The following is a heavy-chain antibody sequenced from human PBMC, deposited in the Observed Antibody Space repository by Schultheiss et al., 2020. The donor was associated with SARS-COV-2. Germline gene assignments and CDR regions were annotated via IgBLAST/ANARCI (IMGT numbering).Heavy chain of an antibody. CDR1: GGSISSYY. CDR2: IYTSGST. CDR3: ARDPVIHDSNAY. Sequence: SETLSLTCTVSGGSISSYYWSWIRQPAGKGLEWIGRIYTSGSTNYNPSLKSRVTISLDTSKNQLSLKLSSVTAADTAVYYCARDPVIHDSNAYWGQGTLVTVSS. J-gene: IGHJ4*02. V-gene: IGHV4-4*07. D-gene: IGHD3-22*01.